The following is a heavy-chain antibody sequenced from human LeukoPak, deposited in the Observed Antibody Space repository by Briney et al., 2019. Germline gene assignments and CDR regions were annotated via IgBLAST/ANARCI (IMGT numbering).Heavy chain of an antibody. V-gene: IGHV1-2*02. D-gene: IGHD6-19*01. CDR2: MNPNSGGT. CDR3: ARQGSNSSGWYPVDD. Sequence: ASVKVSCKASGYTFTGYNMHWVRQAPGQGLEWMGWMNPNSGGTKYAQTFQGRVTLTRDTSISTAYLELSSLTSDDTAVYFCARQGSNSSGWYPVDDWGQGTLVTVSS. CDR1: GYTFTGYN. J-gene: IGHJ4*02.